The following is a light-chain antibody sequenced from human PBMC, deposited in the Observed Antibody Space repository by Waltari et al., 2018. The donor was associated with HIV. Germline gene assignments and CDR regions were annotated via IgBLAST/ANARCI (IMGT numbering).Light chain of an antibody. V-gene: IGLV3-21*02. Sequence: SYVLNQPPSVSVAPGQTARITCGGNNIGSNTDHWYQQHPGQAPVLVVHADSDRPSGIPERFSGSNSGNTATLTISRVEAGDEADYYCKVWESRSDHPVLGGGTRLTVL. CDR1: NIGSNT. J-gene: IGLJ3*02. CDR3: KVWESRSDHPV. CDR2: ADS.